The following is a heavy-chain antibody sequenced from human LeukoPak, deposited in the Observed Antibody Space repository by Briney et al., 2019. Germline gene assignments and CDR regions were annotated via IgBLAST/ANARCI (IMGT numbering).Heavy chain of an antibody. Sequence: GGSLRLSCAASGFTFSSYAMHWVRQAPGKGLEWVAVISYDGSNKYYADSVKGRFTISRDNSKNTLYLQMNSLRAEDTAVYYCARSYSSYGYYYYGMDVWGQGTTVTVSS. J-gene: IGHJ6*02. CDR2: ISYDGSNK. CDR1: GFTFSSYA. D-gene: IGHD6-6*01. V-gene: IGHV3-30-3*01. CDR3: ARSYSSYGYYYYGMDV.